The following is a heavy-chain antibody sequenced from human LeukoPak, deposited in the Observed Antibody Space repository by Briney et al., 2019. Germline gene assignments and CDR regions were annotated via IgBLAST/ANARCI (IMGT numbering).Heavy chain of an antibody. CDR1: GFSVSGYW. CDR3: AREWQGGIAAAGTRIEGDY. Sequence: GGSLRLSCAVSGFSVSGYWMTWVRQAPGKGLEWVANIKQDGSEKNYVDSVKGRFTISRDNAENSLSLQMNSLRVEDTAVYYCAREWQGGIAAAGTRIEGDYWGQGTLVAVSS. J-gene: IGHJ4*02. CDR2: IKQDGSEK. V-gene: IGHV3-7*01. D-gene: IGHD6-13*01.